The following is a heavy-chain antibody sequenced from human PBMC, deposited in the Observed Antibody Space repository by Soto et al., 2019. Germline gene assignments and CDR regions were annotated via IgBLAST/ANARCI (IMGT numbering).Heavy chain of an antibody. V-gene: IGHV3-53*01. Sequence: GSLRLSCAVSGFTVRSNYMSWVRQAPGKGLEWVSIIYSSGNTYYADSVKGRFTMSRGNAKNSLYLQMNSLRGEDTAVYYCARDKSGWYGGVNDAFDIWGQGTMVTVSS. D-gene: IGHD6-19*01. CDR3: ARDKSGWYGGVNDAFDI. CDR1: GFTVRSNY. CDR2: IYSSGNT. J-gene: IGHJ3*02.